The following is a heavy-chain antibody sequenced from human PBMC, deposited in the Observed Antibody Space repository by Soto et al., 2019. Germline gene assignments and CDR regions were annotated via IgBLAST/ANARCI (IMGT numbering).Heavy chain of an antibody. CDR2: ISYDGSNK. Sequence: PGGSLRLSCAASGFTFSSYGMHWVRQAPGKGLEWVAVISYDGSNKYYADSVKGRFTISRDNSKNTLYLQMNSLRAEDTAVYYCAKEASGWYLNCFDYWGQGTLVTVSS. J-gene: IGHJ4*02. CDR1: GFTFSSYG. CDR3: AKEASGWYLNCFDY. D-gene: IGHD6-19*01. V-gene: IGHV3-30*18.